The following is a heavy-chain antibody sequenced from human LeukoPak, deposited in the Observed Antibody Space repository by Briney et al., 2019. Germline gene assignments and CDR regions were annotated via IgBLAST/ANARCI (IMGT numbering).Heavy chain of an antibody. CDR1: GFTFSSYA. Sequence: GGSLRLSCAASGFTFSSYAMHWVRQAPGKGLEWVAVISYDGSNKYYADSVKGRFTISRDNSKNTLYLQMNSLRAEDTAVYYCARDPIAAAALDYWGQGTLVTVSS. CDR3: ARDPIAAAALDY. J-gene: IGHJ4*02. D-gene: IGHD6-13*01. CDR2: ISYDGSNK. V-gene: IGHV3-30*04.